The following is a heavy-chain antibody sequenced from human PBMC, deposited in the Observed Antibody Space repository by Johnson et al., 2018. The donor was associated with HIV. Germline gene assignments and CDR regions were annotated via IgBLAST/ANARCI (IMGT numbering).Heavy chain of an antibody. J-gene: IGHJ3*02. CDR1: GFTFDDNT. CDR2: ISWDGGST. V-gene: IGHV3-43*01. Sequence: QLVESGGVVVQPGGSLRLSCAASGFTFDDNTMHWVRQAPGKGLEWVSLISWDGGSTYYADSVKGRFTISRDNSKNSLYLQMNSLRVEDTAFYYCARDGWEQRGETVGDGFDIWGQGTMVTVSS. D-gene: IGHD1-26*01. CDR3: ARDGWEQRGETVGDGFDI.